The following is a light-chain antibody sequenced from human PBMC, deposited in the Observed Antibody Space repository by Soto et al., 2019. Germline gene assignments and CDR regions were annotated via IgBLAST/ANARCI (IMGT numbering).Light chain of an antibody. CDR3: QEYNNWPCT. Sequence: MTQSPSSLSASLGDSATLTCRASQSLNSNLDWYQQKPGKAPRLLIYGASSWDAGVPARFSGSGSGTEFTLTISSLESEDFAVYYCQEYNNWPCTFGGGTKVDIK. V-gene: IGKV3-15*01. CDR1: QSLNSN. J-gene: IGKJ4*02. CDR2: GAS.